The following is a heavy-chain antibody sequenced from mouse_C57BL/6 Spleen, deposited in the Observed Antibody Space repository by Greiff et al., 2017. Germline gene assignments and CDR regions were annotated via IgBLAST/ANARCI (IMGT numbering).Heavy chain of an antibody. CDR2: IDPSDSYT. Sequence: QVQLQQSGAELVRPGTSVKLSCKASGYTFTSYWMHWVKQRPGQGLEWIGVIDPSDSYTNYNQKFKGKATLTVDTSSSTAYMQLSSLTSEDSAVYYCAREHYYGSGYFDYWGQGTTLTVSS. D-gene: IGHD1-1*01. CDR3: AREHYYGSGYFDY. CDR1: GYTFTSYW. V-gene: IGHV1-59*01. J-gene: IGHJ2*01.